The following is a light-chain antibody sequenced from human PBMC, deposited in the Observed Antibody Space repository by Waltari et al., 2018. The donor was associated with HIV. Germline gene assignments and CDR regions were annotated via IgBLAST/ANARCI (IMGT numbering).Light chain of an antibody. J-gene: IGLJ3*02. V-gene: IGLV1-47*01. CDR2: RND. CDR3: ATWDDSLSGWV. Sequence: QSVLTQPPSASGTPGQRVTISCSGSRSNIGKNFIYWYQQFPGTAPKLLIYRNDRRHSGVPARSSGSKSGTSASLAISGRRSEDEADYYCATWDDSLSGWVFGGGTKLTVL. CDR1: RSNIGKNF.